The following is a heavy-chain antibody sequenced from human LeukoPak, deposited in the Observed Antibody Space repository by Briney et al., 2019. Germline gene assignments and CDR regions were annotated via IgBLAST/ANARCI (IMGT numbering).Heavy chain of an antibody. CDR1: GYTFTSYG. J-gene: IGHJ5*02. CDR3: ARDRDSMVRGIPTKFDP. D-gene: IGHD3-10*01. V-gene: IGHV1-18*01. Sequence: ASVKVSCKASGYTFTSYGISWVRQAPGQGLEWMGWISAYNGNTNYAQKLQGRVTMTTDTSTSTAYMELRSLRSDDTAVYYCARDRDSMVRGIPTKFDPWGQGALVTASS. CDR2: ISAYNGNT.